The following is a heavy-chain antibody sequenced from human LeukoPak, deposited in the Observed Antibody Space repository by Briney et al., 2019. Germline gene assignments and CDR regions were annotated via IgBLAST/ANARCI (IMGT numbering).Heavy chain of an antibody. J-gene: IGHJ5*02. CDR3: IVFGDSNH. CDR2: IHSSGGT. Sequence: GGSLRLSCAASGFAVGSQRLTWVRQAPGKGLEWVSAIHSSGGTYYADSVKGRFTISRDTSKNALYLQINSLRVEDTAVYYCIVFGDSNHWGQGTLVTVSS. D-gene: IGHD4-17*01. V-gene: IGHV3-53*01. CDR1: GFAVGSQR.